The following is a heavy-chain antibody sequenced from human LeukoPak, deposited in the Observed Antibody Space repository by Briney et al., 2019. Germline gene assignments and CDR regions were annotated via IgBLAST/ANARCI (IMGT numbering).Heavy chain of an antibody. CDR1: GYSISSGYY. CDR2: IYHSGST. J-gene: IGHJ5*02. D-gene: IGHD6-13*01. V-gene: IGHV4-38-2*02. CDR3: ASAQAAAGTPEANWFDP. Sequence: SETLSLTCTVSGYSISSGYYWGWIRQPPGKGLEWIGSIYHSGSTYYNPSLKSRVTISVDTSKNQFSLKLSSVTAADTAVYYCASAQAAAGTPEANWFDPWGQGTLVTVSS.